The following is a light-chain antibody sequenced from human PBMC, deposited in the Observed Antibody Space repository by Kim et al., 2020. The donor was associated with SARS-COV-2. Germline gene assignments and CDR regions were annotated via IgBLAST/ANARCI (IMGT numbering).Light chain of an antibody. CDR3: QQYGNWPLT. CDR1: QSVGSN. J-gene: IGKJ4*02. V-gene: IGKV3-15*01. Sequence: EIVMTQSPATLSVSPGERDTLSCRASQSVGSNFAWYQQKPGQAPRLLIYGSSTRATGIPARFSGSGSGTEFTLTISSLQSEDFAVYYCQQYGNWPLTFGGGTKVDIK. CDR2: GSS.